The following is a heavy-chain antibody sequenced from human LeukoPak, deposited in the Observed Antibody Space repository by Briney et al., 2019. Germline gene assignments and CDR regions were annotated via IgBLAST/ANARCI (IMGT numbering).Heavy chain of an antibody. V-gene: IGHV1-18*01. CDR2: ISAYNGNT. D-gene: IGHD3-22*01. J-gene: IGHJ4*02. CDR3: ARGYYDSSGYLDY. Sequence: GWISAYNGNTNYAQKLQGRVTMTTDTSTSTAYMELRSLRSDDTAVYYCARGYYDSSGYLDYWGQGTLVTVSS.